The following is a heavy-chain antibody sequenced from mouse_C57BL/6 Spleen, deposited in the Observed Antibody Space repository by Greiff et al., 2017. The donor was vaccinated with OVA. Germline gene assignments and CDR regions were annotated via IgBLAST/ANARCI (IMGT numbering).Heavy chain of an antibody. Sequence: EVQLQQSGPELVKPGASVKISCKASGYTFTDYYMNWVKQSHGKSLEWIGDINPNNGGTSYNQKFKGKATLTVDKSSSTAYMELRSLTSEDSAVYYCARGGLGDYYAMDYWGQGTSVTVSS. CDR1: GYTFTDYY. J-gene: IGHJ4*01. D-gene: IGHD3-3*01. V-gene: IGHV1-26*01. CDR2: INPNNGGT. CDR3: ARGGLGDYYAMDY.